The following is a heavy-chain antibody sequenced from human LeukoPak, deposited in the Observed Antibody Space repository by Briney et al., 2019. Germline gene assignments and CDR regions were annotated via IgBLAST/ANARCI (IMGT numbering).Heavy chain of an antibody. CDR3: ARDLGGVTGSRGYFDY. CDR1: GGAISSYY. V-gene: IGHV4-4*07. CDR2: IYTSGST. Sequence: SETLPLTCTVSGGAISSYYWSWIRQPAGKGLEWIGRIYTSGSTNYNPSLKSRVTMSVDTSKNQFSLKLSSVTAADTAVYYCARDLGGVTGSRGYFDYWGQGTLVTVSS. J-gene: IGHJ4*02. D-gene: IGHD3-9*01.